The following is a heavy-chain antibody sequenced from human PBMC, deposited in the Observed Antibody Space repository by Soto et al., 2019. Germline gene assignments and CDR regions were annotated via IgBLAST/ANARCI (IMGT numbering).Heavy chain of an antibody. J-gene: IGHJ6*02. CDR1: GFTFSSYA. V-gene: IGHV3-30-3*01. CDR3: ARDAVVEGSRGYYYYYGMDV. D-gene: IGHD2-21*01. CDR2: ISYDGSNK. Sequence: GGSLRLSCAASGFTFSSYAMHWVRQAPGKGLEWVAVISYDGSNKYYADSVKGRFTISRDNSKNTLYLQMNSLRAEDTAVYYCARDAVVEGSRGYYYYYGMDVWGQGTTVIVSS.